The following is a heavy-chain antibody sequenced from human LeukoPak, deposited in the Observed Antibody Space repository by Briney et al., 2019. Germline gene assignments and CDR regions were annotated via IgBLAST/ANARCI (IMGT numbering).Heavy chain of an antibody. CDR2: INPNSGGT. J-gene: IGHJ4*02. D-gene: IGHD3-22*01. CDR1: GYIFTAYQ. CDR3: ARDERYDSSGYPFDY. Sequence: ASVNVSSKASGYIFTAYQMHWVRQAPGQGLEWMGWINPNSGGTNYTQKFQGRVTMTRDTSISTTYMELSRLRSDDTAVYYCARDERYDSSGYPFDYWGQGTLVTVSS. V-gene: IGHV1-2*02.